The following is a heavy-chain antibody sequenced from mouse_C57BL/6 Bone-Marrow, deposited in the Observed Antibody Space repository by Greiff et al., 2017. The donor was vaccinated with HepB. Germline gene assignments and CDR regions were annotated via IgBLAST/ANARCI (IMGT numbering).Heavy chain of an antibody. CDR2: IDPSDSYT. V-gene: IGHV1-69*01. CDR3: ARSGGNYPYYFDD. J-gene: IGHJ2*01. D-gene: IGHD2-1*01. CDR1: GYTFTSYW. Sequence: VQLQQPGAELVMPGASVKLSCKASGYTFTSYWMHWVKQRPGQGLEWIGEIDPSDSYTNYNQKFKGKSTLTVDKSSSTAYMQLSSLTSEDSAVYYCARSGGNYPYYFDDWGQGTTLTVSS.